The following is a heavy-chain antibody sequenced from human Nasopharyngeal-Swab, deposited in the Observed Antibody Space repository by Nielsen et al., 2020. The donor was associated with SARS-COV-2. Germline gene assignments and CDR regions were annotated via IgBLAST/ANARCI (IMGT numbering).Heavy chain of an antibody. CDR2: ISYDGSNK. J-gene: IGHJ6*02. CDR1: GFTFSSYG. V-gene: IGHV3-30*03. Sequence: GESLKISCAASGFTFSSYGMHWVRQAPGKGLEWVAVISYDGSNKYYADSVKGRFTISRDNSKNTLYLQMNSLRAEDTAVYYCARDGGYSYGFSVGMDVWGQGTTVTVSS. CDR3: ARDGGYSYGFSVGMDV. D-gene: IGHD5-18*01.